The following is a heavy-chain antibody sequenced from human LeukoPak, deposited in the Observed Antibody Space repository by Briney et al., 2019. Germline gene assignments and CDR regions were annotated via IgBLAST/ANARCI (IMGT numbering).Heavy chain of an antibody. D-gene: IGHD3-9*01. CDR1: GYTFTSYD. J-gene: IGHJ4*02. V-gene: IGHV1-8*01. CDR3: ARVAVRYFDWPRRPYYFDY. CDR2: MNPNSGNT. Sequence: ASVKVSCKASGYTFTSYDINWVRQATGQGLEWMGWMNPNSGNTGYAQKFQGRVTMTRNTSISTAYTELSSLRSEDTAVYYCARVAVRYFDWPRRPYYFDYWGQGTLVTVSS.